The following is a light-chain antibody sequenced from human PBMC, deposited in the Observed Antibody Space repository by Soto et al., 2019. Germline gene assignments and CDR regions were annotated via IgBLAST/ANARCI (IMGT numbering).Light chain of an antibody. CDR2: DTS. CDR1: TGAVTNGHY. Sequence: QAVVTQEPSLTVSPGGTVTLTCGSSTGAVTNGHYSYWFQQKPGRAPRTLIYDTSNKHSWTPARFSGSLLGGKAALTLSGAQPEDEAEYYCLLSYSGPRLFGGGTKLTVL. CDR3: LLSYSGPRL. J-gene: IGLJ2*01. V-gene: IGLV7-46*01.